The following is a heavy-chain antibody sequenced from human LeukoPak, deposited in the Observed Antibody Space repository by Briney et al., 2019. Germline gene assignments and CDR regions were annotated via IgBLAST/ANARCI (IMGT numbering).Heavy chain of an antibody. CDR2: ISSSGSTI. CDR3: ARGGAAAVEFDY. CDR1: GFTFSSCE. J-gene: IGHJ4*02. Sequence: GGSLRLSCAASGFTFSSCEMNWVRQAPGKGLEWVSYISSSGSTIYYADSVKGRFTISRDNAKNSLYLQMNSLRAEDTAVYYCARGGAAAVEFDYWGQGTLVTVSS. D-gene: IGHD6-13*01. V-gene: IGHV3-48*03.